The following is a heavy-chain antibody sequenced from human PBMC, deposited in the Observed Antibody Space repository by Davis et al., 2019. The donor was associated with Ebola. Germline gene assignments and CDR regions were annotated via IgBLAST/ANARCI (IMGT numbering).Heavy chain of an antibody. CDR2: ISAYNGNT. CDR3: GRVVVPAAIRAGDAFDI. CDR1: GYTFTSYG. V-gene: IGHV1-18*04. D-gene: IGHD2-2*02. J-gene: IGHJ3*02. Sequence: ASVKVSCKASGYTFTSYGISWVRHAPGQGLEWMGWISAYNGNTNYAQKRQGRVTMTTDTSTSTAYMELRSLKSDDKAVYCCGRVVVPAAIRAGDAFDIWGQGTMVTVSS.